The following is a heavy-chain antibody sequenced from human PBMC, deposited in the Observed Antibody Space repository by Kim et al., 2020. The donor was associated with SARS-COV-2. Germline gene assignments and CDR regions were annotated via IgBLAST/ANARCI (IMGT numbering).Heavy chain of an antibody. CDR1: GGSFSGYY. D-gene: IGHD3-9*01. CDR3: ARGPYFDWQNWFDP. CDR2: INHSGST. J-gene: IGHJ5*02. V-gene: IGHV4-34*01. Sequence: TLSLTCAVYGGSFSGYYWSWIRQPPGKGLEWIGEINHSGSTNYNPSLKSRVTISVDTSKNQFSLKLSSVTAADTAVYYCARGPYFDWQNWFDPWGQGT.